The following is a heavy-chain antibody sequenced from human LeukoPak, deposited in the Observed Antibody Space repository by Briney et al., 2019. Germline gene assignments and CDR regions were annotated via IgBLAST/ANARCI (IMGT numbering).Heavy chain of an antibody. Sequence: GWSLRLSCAASGFTFDDYAMHWVRQAPGKGLEWVSGISWNSGSIGYADSVKGRFTISRDNAKNSLYLQMNSLRAEDTALYYCAKSGYSLIDYWGQGTLVTVSS. CDR1: GFTFDDYA. CDR3: AKSGYSLIDY. D-gene: IGHD5-18*01. J-gene: IGHJ4*02. CDR2: ISWNSGSI. V-gene: IGHV3-9*01.